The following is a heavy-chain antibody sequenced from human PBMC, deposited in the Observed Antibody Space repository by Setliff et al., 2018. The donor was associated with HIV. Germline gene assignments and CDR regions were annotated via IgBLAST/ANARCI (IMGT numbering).Heavy chain of an antibody. J-gene: IGHJ5*02. CDR3: ARVPAVTRGDWFDP. V-gene: IGHV1-8*02. Sequence: ASVKVSCKASGYTFTSYDINWVRQATGQGLEWMGWMNPNSGNTGYAQKFQGRVTMTRNTSIRTAYMELSSLRSEDTAVYYCARVPAVTRGDWFDPWGQGILVTVSS. D-gene: IGHD2-2*01. CDR1: GYTFTSYD. CDR2: MNPNSGNT.